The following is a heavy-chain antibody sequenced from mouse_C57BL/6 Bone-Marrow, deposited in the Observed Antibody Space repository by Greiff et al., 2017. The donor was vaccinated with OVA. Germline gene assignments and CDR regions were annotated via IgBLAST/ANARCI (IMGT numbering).Heavy chain of an antibody. CDR1: GFTFSDYY. CDR2: ISNGGGST. Sequence: EVQLVESGGGLVQPGGSLKLSCAASGFTFSDYYMYWVRQTPEKRLEWVAYISNGGGSTYYPDTVKGRFPISRDNAKNTLYLQMSRLKSEDTAMYYCAKLTGTWFAYWGQGTLVTVSA. CDR3: AKLTGTWFAY. V-gene: IGHV5-12*01. D-gene: IGHD4-1*01. J-gene: IGHJ3*01.